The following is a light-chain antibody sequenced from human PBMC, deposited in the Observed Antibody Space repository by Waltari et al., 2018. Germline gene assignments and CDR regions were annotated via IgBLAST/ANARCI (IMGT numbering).Light chain of an antibody. CDR2: EVT. Sequence: SITISCTGTSSDVGNYNLVSWYQQHPGKAPKLLIYEVTKRASGTSDRFSASKSGNTASLTISGLQAQEDEADYYCCSYVGLGTYVFGTGTKVTV. J-gene: IGLJ1*01. CDR1: SSDVGNYNL. V-gene: IGLV2-23*02. CDR3: CSYVGLGTYV.